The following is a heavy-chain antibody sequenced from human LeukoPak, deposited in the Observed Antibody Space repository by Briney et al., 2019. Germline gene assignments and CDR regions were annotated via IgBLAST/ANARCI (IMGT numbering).Heavy chain of an antibody. CDR2: INSDGSST. V-gene: IGHV3-74*01. J-gene: IGHJ6*03. Sequence: GGPLRLSCAASGFTFSNYWMHWVRQAPGKGLVWVSRINSDGSSTNYADSVKGRFTISRDNAKNTLYLQMNSLRAEDTAVYYCARVSSGSYFGYYYYYMDVWGKGTTVTVSS. CDR1: GFTFSNYW. D-gene: IGHD1-26*01. CDR3: ARVSSGSYFGYYYYYMDV.